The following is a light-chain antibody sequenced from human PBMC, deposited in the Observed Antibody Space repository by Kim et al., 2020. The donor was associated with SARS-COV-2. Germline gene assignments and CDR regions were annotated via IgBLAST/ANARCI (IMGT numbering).Light chain of an antibody. CDR1: PGAVTSGHF. CDR2: DTD. V-gene: IGLV7-46*01. Sequence: PGGPDTLPLGSVPGAVTSGHFPYWFQQKPVQAPRTLIHDTDNKHSWTPARFSGSLLGGKAALTLSGAQPEDEAEYYCLLSYTGGRVFGGGTQLTVL. CDR3: LLSYTGGRV. J-gene: IGLJ3*02.